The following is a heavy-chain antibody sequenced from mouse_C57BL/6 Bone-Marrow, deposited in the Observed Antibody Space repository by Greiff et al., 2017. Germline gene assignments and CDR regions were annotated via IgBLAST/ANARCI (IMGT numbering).Heavy chain of an antibody. D-gene: IGHD5-1*01. J-gene: IGHJ2*01. CDR3: ARSSTFFYYFDY. Sequence: VQLQESGAELVKPGASVKMSCKASGYTFTTYPIEWMKQNHGKSLEWIGNFHPYNDDTKYNEKFKGKATLTIEKSSNTVYLELSRLPSDDSAVYSCARSSTFFYYFDYWGQGTTLTVSS. V-gene: IGHV1-47*01. CDR1: GYTFTTYP. CDR2: FHPYNDDT.